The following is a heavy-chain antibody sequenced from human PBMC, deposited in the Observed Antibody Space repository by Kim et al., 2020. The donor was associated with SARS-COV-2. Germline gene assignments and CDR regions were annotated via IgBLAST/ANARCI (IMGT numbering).Heavy chain of an antibody. CDR3: ARLKGRLEKRSWFDP. D-gene: IGHD3-3*01. CDR2: ISNRGEA. CDR1: GASIIEGDYH. V-gene: IGHV4-30-4*01. Sequence: SETLSLTCSVTGASIIEGDYHWTWIRQAPETGLQWMGHISNRGEASYRWSLKSRMAISMDSSKNRFSLTLTSVTVADTAVYFCARLKGRLEKRSWFDPWG. J-gene: IGHJ5*02.